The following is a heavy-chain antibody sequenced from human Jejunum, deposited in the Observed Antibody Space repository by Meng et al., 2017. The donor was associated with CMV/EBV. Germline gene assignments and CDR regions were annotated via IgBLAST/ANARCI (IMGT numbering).Heavy chain of an antibody. CDR3: ARVGRYSSSSWADNDY. J-gene: IGHJ4*02. CDR2: ISAYSGNT. CDR1: GYTFNSDG. D-gene: IGHD6-6*01. Sequence: QVRRLESGVQGKKPGAPVKGSCKASGYTFNSDGSSWVLQAPGQGLEWMGWISAYSGNTNYAQKLQDRVTMTTDTSTSTVYMELRSLRSDDTAVYYCARVGRYSSSSWADNDYWGQGTLVTVSS. V-gene: IGHV1-18*01.